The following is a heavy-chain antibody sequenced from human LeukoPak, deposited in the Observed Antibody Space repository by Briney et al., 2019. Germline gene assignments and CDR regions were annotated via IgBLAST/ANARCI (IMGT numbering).Heavy chain of an antibody. CDR2: IDTVGGSA. J-gene: IGHJ4*02. CDR3: ARDNDYYDLHY. D-gene: IGHD3-22*01. V-gene: IGHV3-74*01. Sequence: GGSLRLSCAASGFIFSNYWMHWVRQAPGKGLVWVSRIDTVGGSATYADSVKGRFTISRDSAKNTLFLQMNNLSAEDTAVYYCARDNDYYDLHYWGQGALVTVSS. CDR1: GFIFSNYW.